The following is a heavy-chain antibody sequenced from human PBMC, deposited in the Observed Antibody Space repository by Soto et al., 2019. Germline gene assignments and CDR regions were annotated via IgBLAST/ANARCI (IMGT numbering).Heavy chain of an antibody. CDR2: INPSGGST. V-gene: IGHV1-46*01. J-gene: IGHJ5*02. Sequence: GASVKVSCKASGGTFSSYAISWVRQAPGQGLEWMGIINPSGGSTSYAQKFQGRVTMTRDTSTSTVYMELSSLRSEDTAVYYCARDLIPGRRRSYNWFDPWGQGTLGTVSA. CDR3: ARDLIPGRRRSYNWFDP. D-gene: IGHD2-2*02. CDR1: GGTFSSYA.